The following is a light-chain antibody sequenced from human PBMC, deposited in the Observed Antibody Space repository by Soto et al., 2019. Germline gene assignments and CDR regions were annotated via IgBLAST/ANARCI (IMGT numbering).Light chain of an antibody. V-gene: IGKV1-39*01. CDR2: AAS. J-gene: IGKJ4*01. CDR3: QQSYSTPRT. Sequence: DIQMTQSPSSLSASVGDSVTITCRASQSISSYLNWYQQKPGKAPKLLIYAASSLQSGAPSRFSGSGSGTDFTLTISSLQPEDFATYYCQQSYSTPRTFGGGTKVEIK. CDR1: QSISSY.